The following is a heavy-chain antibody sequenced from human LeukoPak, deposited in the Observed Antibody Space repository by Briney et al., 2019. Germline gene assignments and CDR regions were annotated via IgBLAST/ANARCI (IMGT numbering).Heavy chain of an antibody. D-gene: IGHD6-13*01. Sequence: PSETLSLTCAVYGGSFSGYYWSWIRQPPGKGLEWIGEINHSGSANYNPSLKSRVTISVDTSKNQFSLKLSSVTAADTAVYYCASGRPSSSYLDYWGQGTMVTVSS. CDR1: GGSFSGYY. V-gene: IGHV4-34*01. CDR2: INHSGSA. CDR3: ASGRPSSSYLDY. J-gene: IGHJ4*02.